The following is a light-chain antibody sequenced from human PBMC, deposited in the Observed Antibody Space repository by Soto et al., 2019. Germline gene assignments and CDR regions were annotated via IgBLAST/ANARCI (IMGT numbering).Light chain of an antibody. CDR2: GAS. V-gene: IGKV3-15*01. J-gene: IGKJ1*01. Sequence: EIVMTQSPATLSVSPGDRATLSCRASQSVSSNLAWYQQKPGQAPRLLIYGASTRATGIPARFSGSGSGTEFTLTIGSLQSEDFAVYYCQQYNNWPRTFGQGTMVDIK. CDR3: QQYNNWPRT. CDR1: QSVSSN.